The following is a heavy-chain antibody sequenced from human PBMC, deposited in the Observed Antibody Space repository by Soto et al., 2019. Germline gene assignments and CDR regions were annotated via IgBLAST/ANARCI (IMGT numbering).Heavy chain of an antibody. CDR3: ARLPSGVVVPAATPGEEFDY. Sequence: QVQLQQWGAGLLKPSETLSLTCAVYGGSFSGYYWSWIRQPPGKGLEWIGEINHSGSTNYNPSLKSRVTISVDTSKNQFSLKLSSVTAADTAVYYCARLPSGVVVPAATPGEEFDYWGQGTLVTVSS. D-gene: IGHD2-2*01. V-gene: IGHV4-34*01. CDR1: GGSFSGYY. CDR2: INHSGST. J-gene: IGHJ4*02.